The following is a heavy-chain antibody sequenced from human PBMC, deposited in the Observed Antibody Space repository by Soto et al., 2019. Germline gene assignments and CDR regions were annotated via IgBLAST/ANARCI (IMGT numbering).Heavy chain of an antibody. D-gene: IGHD6-19*01. J-gene: IGHJ5*02. CDR1: GGSITTTNW. Sequence: RETLSLTCAVSGGSITTTNWWNWVRQPPGKGLEWIGESYHSGRTNFNPSLKSRVTISIDQSKNQVSLKLSYVTAADTAVYYSARRAVAGTSWFDPWGQGTQATVSS. CDR3: ARRAVAGTSWFDP. CDR2: SYHSGRT. V-gene: IGHV4-4*03.